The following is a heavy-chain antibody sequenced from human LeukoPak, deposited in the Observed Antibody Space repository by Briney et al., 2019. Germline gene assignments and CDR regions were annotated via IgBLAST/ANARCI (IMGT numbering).Heavy chain of an antibody. CDR2: IYPGDSDT. D-gene: IGHD6-13*01. Sequence: GESLKISCKGSGYSFTSYWIGWVRHMPGKGLEWMGIIYPGDSDTRYSPSFQGQVTMSADKSISTAYLHWSSLKASDTAMYYCARLTIAAAARLFDYWGQGTLVTVSS. V-gene: IGHV5-51*01. CDR1: GYSFTSYW. CDR3: ARLTIAAAARLFDY. J-gene: IGHJ4*02.